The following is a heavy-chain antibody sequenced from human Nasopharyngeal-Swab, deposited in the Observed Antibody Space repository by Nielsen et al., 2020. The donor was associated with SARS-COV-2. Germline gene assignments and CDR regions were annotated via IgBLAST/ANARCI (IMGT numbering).Heavy chain of an antibody. Sequence: ASVKVSCKASGYSFTGYYLHWVRQAPGQGLEWMGWINPDTGATNYAEKFQGRVTVTSDMALSTAYMEMSRLRSDDTAVYYCARVWRGYYGLDVWGQGTTVTVSS. CDR1: GYSFTGYY. D-gene: IGHD2-21*01. CDR3: ARVWRGYYGLDV. J-gene: IGHJ6*02. CDR2: INPDTGAT. V-gene: IGHV1-2*02.